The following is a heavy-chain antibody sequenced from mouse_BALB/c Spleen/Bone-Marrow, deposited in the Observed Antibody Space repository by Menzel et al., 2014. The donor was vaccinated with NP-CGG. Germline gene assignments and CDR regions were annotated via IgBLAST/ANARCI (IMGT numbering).Heavy chain of an antibody. V-gene: IGHV1-20*02. CDR3: ARSGYYGSSYFDY. D-gene: IGHD1-1*01. J-gene: IGHJ2*01. CDR2: INPYNGGT. CDR1: GYSFTGYF. Sequence: EVRVVESGPELVKPGASVKISCKASGYSFTGYFMNWVMQSHGKSLEWIGRINPYNGGTFYNQKFKGNATLTVDKSSSTAHMELRSLASEDSAVYYCARSGYYGSSYFDYWGQGTTLTVSS.